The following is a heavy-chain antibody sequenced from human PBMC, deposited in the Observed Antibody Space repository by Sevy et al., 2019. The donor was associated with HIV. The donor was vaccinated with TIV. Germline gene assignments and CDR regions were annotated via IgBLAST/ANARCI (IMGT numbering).Heavy chain of an antibody. CDR2: IPFDGKNE. CDR1: GFTFGTHA. J-gene: IGHJ4*02. D-gene: IGHD2-8*01. V-gene: IGHV3-30*04. CDR3: ARDHWTDSVCFRSWYFDY. Sequence: GGSLRLSCAASGFTFGTHAIHWVRQAPGKGLEWVAIIPFDGKNENYAGSVKGRFTTSRDNSKKTVYLQMTNLGSEHAAVDYCARDHWTDSVCFRSWYFDYWGQGTLVTVSS.